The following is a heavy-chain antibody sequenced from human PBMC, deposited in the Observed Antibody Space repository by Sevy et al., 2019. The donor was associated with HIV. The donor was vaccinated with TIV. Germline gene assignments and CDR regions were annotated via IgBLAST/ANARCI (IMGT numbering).Heavy chain of an antibody. Sequence: SETLSLTCTVSGGSISSSSYYWGWIRQPPGKGLEWIGSIYYSGSTYYNPSLKCRVTISVDTSKNQFSLKLSSVTAADTAVYYCARSYYDSSGYYYDGYFDYWGQGTLVTVSS. CDR3: ARSYYDSSGYYYDGYFDY. CDR1: GGSISSSSYY. J-gene: IGHJ4*02. D-gene: IGHD3-22*01. V-gene: IGHV4-39*01. CDR2: IYYSGST.